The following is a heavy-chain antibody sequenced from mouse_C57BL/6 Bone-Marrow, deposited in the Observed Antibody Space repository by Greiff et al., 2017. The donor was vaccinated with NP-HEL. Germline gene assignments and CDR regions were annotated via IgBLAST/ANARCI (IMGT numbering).Heavy chain of an antibody. CDR1: GYTFTDHT. CDR3: AREKVITTVVATDYYAMDY. Sequence: QVQLQQSDAELVKPGASVKISCKVSGYTFTDHTIHWMKQRPEQGLEWIGYIYPRDGSTKYNEKFKGKATLTADKSSSTAYMQLNSLTSEDSAVYFCAREKVITTVVATDYYAMDYWGQGTSVTVSS. J-gene: IGHJ4*01. D-gene: IGHD1-1*01. CDR2: IYPRDGST. V-gene: IGHV1-78*01.